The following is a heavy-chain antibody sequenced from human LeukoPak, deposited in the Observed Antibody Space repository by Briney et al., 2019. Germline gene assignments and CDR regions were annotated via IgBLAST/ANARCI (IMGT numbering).Heavy chain of an antibody. D-gene: IGHD2-15*01. J-gene: IGHJ6*04. CDR3: ARLLLLAPFHQYYYGMDV. V-gene: IGHV1-2*02. CDR1: GYTFTGYY. Sequence: GASVKVSCKASGYTFTGYYMHWVRQAPGQGLEWMGWINPNSGGTNYAQKFQGRVTMTRDTSISTAYMELSRLRSDDTAVYYCARLLLLAPFHQYYYGMDVWGKGTTVTVSS. CDR2: INPNSGGT.